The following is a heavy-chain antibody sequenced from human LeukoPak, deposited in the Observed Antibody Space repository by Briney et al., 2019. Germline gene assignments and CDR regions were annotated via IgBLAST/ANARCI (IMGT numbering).Heavy chain of an antibody. V-gene: IGHV3-53*01. CDR3: ARGRDYFPIDY. Sequence: GGSLRLSCAASGFTVSSSHMTWVRQTPGKGLVWVSVTYSGGNTDYADSVEGRFTISRDNSRNTLYLQMSSLRVEGTAIYYCARGRDYFPIDYWGQGTFVIVSS. CDR2: TYSGGNT. J-gene: IGHJ4*02. D-gene: IGHD2/OR15-2a*01. CDR1: GFTVSSSH.